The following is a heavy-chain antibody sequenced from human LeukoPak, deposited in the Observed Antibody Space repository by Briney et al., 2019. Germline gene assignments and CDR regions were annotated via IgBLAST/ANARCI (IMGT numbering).Heavy chain of an antibody. CDR1: GGSISSSSYY. V-gene: IGHV4-39*07. CDR3: ARDLLERWLRGYYFDY. CDR2: IYYSGST. Sequence: PSETLSPTCTVSGGSISSSSYYWGWIRQPPGKGLEWIGSIYYSGSTYYNPSLKSRVTISVDTSKNQFSLKLSSVTAADTAVYYCARDLLERWLRGYYFDYWGQGTLDTVSS. J-gene: IGHJ4*02. D-gene: IGHD5-24*01.